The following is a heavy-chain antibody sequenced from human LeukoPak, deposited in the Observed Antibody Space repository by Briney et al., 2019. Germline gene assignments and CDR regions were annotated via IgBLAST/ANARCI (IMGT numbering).Heavy chain of an antibody. D-gene: IGHD3-10*01. Sequence: SQTLSLTCAISGDSVSSNSAAWNWIRQSPSRGLEWLGRTYYRSKWYNDYAVSVKSRITINPDTSKNQFSLKLSSVTAADTAVYYCAGLGGSGSYYNLDYWGQGTLVTVSS. CDR3: AGLGGSGSYYNLDY. V-gene: IGHV6-1*01. CDR1: GDSVSSNSAA. J-gene: IGHJ4*02. CDR2: TYYRSKWYN.